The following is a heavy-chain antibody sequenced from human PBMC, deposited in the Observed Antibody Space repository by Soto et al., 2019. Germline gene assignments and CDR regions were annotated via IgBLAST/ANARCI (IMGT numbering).Heavy chain of an antibody. CDR1: GGSFSGYY. D-gene: IGHD2-15*01. V-gene: IGHV4-34*01. J-gene: IGHJ4*02. CDR3: ARRKLLRPLDY. Sequence: SETLSLTCAVYGGSFSGYYWSWIRQPPGKGLEWIGEINHSGSTNYNPSLKSRVTISVDTSKNQFSLKLSSVTAADTAVYYCARRKLLRPLDYWGQGTLVTVSS. CDR2: INHSGST.